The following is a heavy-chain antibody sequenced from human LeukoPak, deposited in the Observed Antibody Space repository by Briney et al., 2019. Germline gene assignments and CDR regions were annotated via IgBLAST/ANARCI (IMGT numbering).Heavy chain of an antibody. CDR1: GGSVSSASYY. Sequence: SETLSLTCTVSGGSVSSASYYWSWIRQSPGKGLEWIGYIYYSGTTNYNASLKSRVTISMDTSKNQFSLNLTSVTAADTAVYYCARDPGYCSGGSCGSFDYWGQGTLVTVSS. D-gene: IGHD2-15*01. CDR3: ARDPGYCSGGSCGSFDY. J-gene: IGHJ4*02. CDR2: IYYSGTT. V-gene: IGHV4-61*01.